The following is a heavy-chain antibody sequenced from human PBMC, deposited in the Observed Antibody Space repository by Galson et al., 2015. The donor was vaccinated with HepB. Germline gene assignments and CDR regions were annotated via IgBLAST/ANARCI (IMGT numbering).Heavy chain of an antibody. CDR2: ISDYNGDT. CDR1: GYTFAYG. D-gene: IGHD2-2*01. V-gene: IGHV1-18*01. Sequence: SVKVSCKASGYTFAYGMTWVRQAPGQGLECMGWISDYNGDTKYAEKFQGRVTMTTDTSINTAYMELRSLTSDDTAVYYCAGGRTTVWSFDFCGQGTLVTVSS. CDR3: AGGRTTVWSFDF. J-gene: IGHJ4*02.